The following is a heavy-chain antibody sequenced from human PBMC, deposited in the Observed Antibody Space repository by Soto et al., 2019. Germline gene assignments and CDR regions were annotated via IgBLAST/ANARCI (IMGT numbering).Heavy chain of an antibody. J-gene: IGHJ4*02. Sequence: SETLSLTCTVSGGSLSSYYWSWIRQSPGKGLEWIGYIHDSGSTNFNPSLKSRVTMSVDTSKNQFSLKVSSVSAADTAAYYCARVDYDSLTGYYFDYWGQGTLVTVSS. D-gene: IGHD3-9*01. V-gene: IGHV4-59*01. CDR1: GGSLSSYY. CDR3: ARVDYDSLTGYYFDY. CDR2: IHDSGST.